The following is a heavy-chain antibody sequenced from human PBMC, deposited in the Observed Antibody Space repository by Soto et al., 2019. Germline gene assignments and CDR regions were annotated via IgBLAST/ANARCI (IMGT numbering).Heavy chain of an antibody. Sequence: SETLSLTCTVSGGSVDSVNHYWSWIRQPPGKGLEWMGYIYNSGYTHYNPSLKSRVKILLDKARNQFSLRLSSVTAADTAMYFCATSEYSSLSINWFDPWGQGALVTVSS. D-gene: IGHD6-6*01. CDR2: IYNSGYT. CDR3: ATSEYSSLSINWFDP. J-gene: IGHJ5*02. CDR1: GGSVDSVNHY. V-gene: IGHV4-30-4*01.